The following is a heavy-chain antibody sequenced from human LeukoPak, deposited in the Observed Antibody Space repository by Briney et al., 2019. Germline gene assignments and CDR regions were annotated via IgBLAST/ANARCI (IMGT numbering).Heavy chain of an antibody. D-gene: IGHD3-10*01. CDR3: AFLMVRGVIITNPAFDY. J-gene: IGHJ4*02. V-gene: IGHV1-69*13. CDR1: GGTFSSYA. CDR2: IIPIFGTA. Sequence: ASVKVSCKASGGTFSSYAISWVRQASGKGLEWMGGIIPIFGTANYAQKFQGRVTITADESTSTAYMELSSLRSEDTAVYYCAFLMVRGVIITNPAFDYWGQGTLVTVSS.